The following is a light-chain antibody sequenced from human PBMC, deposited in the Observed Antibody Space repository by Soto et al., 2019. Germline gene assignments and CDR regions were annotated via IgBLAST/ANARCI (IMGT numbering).Light chain of an antibody. CDR3: QQYNNWPAIT. CDR2: GAS. V-gene: IGKV3-15*01. Sequence: EKVITQALATLSVSSGERATPSCRASQSVSSNLAWYQQRPGQAPRLLIYGASTRATGIPARFSGSGSGTEFTLTISSLQSEDFAVYYCQQYNNWPAITFGQGTRLEIK. J-gene: IGKJ5*01. CDR1: QSVSSN.